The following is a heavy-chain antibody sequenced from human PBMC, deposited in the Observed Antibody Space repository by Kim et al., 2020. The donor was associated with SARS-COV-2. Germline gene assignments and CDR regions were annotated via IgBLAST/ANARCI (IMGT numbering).Heavy chain of an antibody. J-gene: IGHJ3*02. D-gene: IGHD3-16*01. CDR1: GGSISSYY. CDR2: IYYSGST. V-gene: IGHV4-59*01. Sequence: SETLSLTCTVSGGSISSYYWSWIRQPPGKGLEWIGYIYYSGSTNYNPSLKSRVTISVDTSKNQFSLKLSSVTAADTAVYYCARGQGADSSSPVEFVWGSRGLPGAFDIWGQGTMVTVSS. CDR3: ARGQGADSSSPVEFVWGSRGLPGAFDI.